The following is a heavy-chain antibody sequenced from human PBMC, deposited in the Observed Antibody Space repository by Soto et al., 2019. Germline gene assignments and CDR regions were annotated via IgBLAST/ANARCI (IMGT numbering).Heavy chain of an antibody. Sequence: PSETLSLTCTVSGGSISSYYWSWIRQPPGKGLEWIGYIYYSGSTNYTPSLKSRVTISVDTSKNQFSLKLSSVTAADTAVYYCARGRGSGRIGYYYSYMDVWGKGTTVTVSS. V-gene: IGHV4-59*13. CDR3: ARGRGSGRIGYYYSYMDV. CDR2: IYYSGST. J-gene: IGHJ6*03. D-gene: IGHD3-10*01. CDR1: GGSISSYY.